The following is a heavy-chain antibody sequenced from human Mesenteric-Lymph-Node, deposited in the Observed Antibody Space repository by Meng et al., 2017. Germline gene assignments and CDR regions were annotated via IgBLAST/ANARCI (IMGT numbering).Heavy chain of an antibody. Sequence: VQLQDSGPGLVKPSQTLSLTCTVSGGSISSSNYYWSWIRQPPGKGLEWSGHIYNSGSTYYNPSLKSRITISVDTSKNQFSLKLSSVTAADTAVYYCARGQKGYFDLWGRGTLVTVSS. CDR3: ARGQKGYFDL. J-gene: IGHJ2*01. V-gene: IGHV4-30-4*01. CDR2: IYNSGST. CDR1: GGSISSSNYY.